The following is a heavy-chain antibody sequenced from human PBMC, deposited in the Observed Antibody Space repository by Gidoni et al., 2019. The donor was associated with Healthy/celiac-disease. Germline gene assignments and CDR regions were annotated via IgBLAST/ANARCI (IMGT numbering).Heavy chain of an antibody. J-gene: IGHJ4*02. CDR1: GFSISNHW. V-gene: IGHV3-7*01. Sequence: EVQLVESGGGLVQPGGSLRPSCPASGFSISNHWMHWVRQAPGKGLEWVANINQDGSEKDYVDSVKGRFTISRDNAKNSLYLQMNSLRAEDTAVYYCIEMSSIDFWGQGTLVTVSS. CDR3: IEMSSIDF. D-gene: IGHD3-10*01. CDR2: INQDGSEK.